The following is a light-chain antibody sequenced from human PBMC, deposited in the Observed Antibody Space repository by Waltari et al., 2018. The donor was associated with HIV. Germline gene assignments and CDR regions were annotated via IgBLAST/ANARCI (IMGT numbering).Light chain of an antibody. CDR1: SSDVGSYKF. V-gene: IGLV2-23*01. Sequence: QSALTPPASVSGSPGQSITIPCTGTSSDVGSYKFVSWYQQHPGNAPKLIIYEGDKRPSGVSYRFSGSKSGSTASLTISGLQAEDEADYYCCSYAGSSTYVVFGGGTQLTVL. CDR3: CSYAGSSTYVV. J-gene: IGLJ2*01. CDR2: EGD.